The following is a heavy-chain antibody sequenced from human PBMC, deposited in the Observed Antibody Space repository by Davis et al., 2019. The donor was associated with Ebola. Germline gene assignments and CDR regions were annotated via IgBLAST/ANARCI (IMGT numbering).Heavy chain of an antibody. D-gene: IGHD5-18*01. CDR3: ARGAAMVPYWFDP. V-gene: IGHV3-21*01. J-gene: IGHJ5*02. CDR1: GFTFSSYS. CDR2: ISSSSSYI. Sequence: GESLKISCAASGFTFSSYSMNWVRQAPGKGLEWVSSISSSSSYIYYADSVKGRFTISRDNAKNSLYLQMNSLRAEDTAVYYCARGAAMVPYWFDPWGQGTLVTVSS.